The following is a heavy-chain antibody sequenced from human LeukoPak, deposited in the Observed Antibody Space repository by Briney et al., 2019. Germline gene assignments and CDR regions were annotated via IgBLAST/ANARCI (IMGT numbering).Heavy chain of an antibody. CDR1: GGSISSGSYY. CDR2: IYYSGST. V-gene: IGHV4-39*07. D-gene: IGHD4-23*01. Sequence: SETLSLTCTVSGGSISSGSYYWGWIRQPPGKGLEWIGSIYYSGSTYYNPSLKSRVTISVDTSKNQFSLKLSSVTAADTAVYYCARGIRWLAHDAFDIWGQGTMVTVSS. J-gene: IGHJ3*02. CDR3: ARGIRWLAHDAFDI.